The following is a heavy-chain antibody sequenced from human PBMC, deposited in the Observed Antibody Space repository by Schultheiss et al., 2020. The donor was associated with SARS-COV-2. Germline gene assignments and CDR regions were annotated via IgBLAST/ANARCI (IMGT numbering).Heavy chain of an antibody. J-gene: IGHJ5*02. Sequence: GGSLRLSCADSGFTFSNYWMHWVRQTPGKGLVWVSRINTDGSTTSYADSVKGRFTISRDNAKNTLYLQMNSLRAEDTAVYYCTRDLGGIAGSWGQGTLVTVSS. D-gene: IGHD6-13*01. V-gene: IGHV3-74*01. CDR3: TRDLGGIAGS. CDR1: GFTFSNYW. CDR2: INTDGSTT.